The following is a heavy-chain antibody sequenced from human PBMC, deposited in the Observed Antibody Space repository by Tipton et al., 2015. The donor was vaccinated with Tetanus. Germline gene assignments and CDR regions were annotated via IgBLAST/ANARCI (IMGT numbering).Heavy chain of an antibody. CDR2: ITGSTGST. D-gene: IGHD3-10*02. CDR3: AKTASISGGSTNY. Sequence: SLRLSCAASGFTFSNYAMSWVRQAPGKGLEWVSTITGSTGSTYYADSVKGRFTISRHNSKNTLYLQMNSLRAGDTAVYYCAKTASISGGSTNYWGQGTLVTVSS. CDR1: GFTFSNYA. J-gene: IGHJ4*02. V-gene: IGHV3-23*01.